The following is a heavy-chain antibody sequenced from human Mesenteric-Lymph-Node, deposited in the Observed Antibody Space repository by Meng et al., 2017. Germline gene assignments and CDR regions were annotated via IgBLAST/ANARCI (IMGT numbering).Heavy chain of an antibody. J-gene: IGHJ4*02. CDR2: INPNSGGT. CDR1: GYTFTGYY. V-gene: IGHV1-2*06. CDR3: ARDRAPYCNGGRCYFDY. Sequence: ASVKVSCKASGYTFTGYYMHWVRQAPGQGLEWMGRINPNSGGTNYAQKFQGRVTMTRDTSISTAYMELSRLRSDDTAVYYCARDRAPYCNGGRCYFDYWGQGTLVTVSS. D-gene: IGHD2-15*01.